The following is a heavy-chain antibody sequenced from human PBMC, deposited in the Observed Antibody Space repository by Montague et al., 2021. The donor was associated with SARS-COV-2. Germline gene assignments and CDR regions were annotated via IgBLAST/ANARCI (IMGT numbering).Heavy chain of an antibody. D-gene: IGHD4-17*01. CDR2: ISGSGGST. V-gene: IGHV3-23*01. CDR3: AKTLMTTVTTWAFDI. Sequence: SLRLSCPASGFTFSSYAMSWVRQAPGKGLEWVSAISGSGGSTYYADSVKGRFTISRDNSMNTLYLQMNSLRAEDTAVYYCAKTLMTTVTTWAFDIWGQGTMVTVSS. J-gene: IGHJ3*02. CDR1: GFTFSSYA.